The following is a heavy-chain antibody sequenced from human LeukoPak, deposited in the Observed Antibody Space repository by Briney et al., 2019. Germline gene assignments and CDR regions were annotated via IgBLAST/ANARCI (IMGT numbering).Heavy chain of an antibody. CDR2: ISYDGSIK. Sequence: PGRSLRLSCAASGFTFTNYGFHWVRQAPGKGLEWVTFISYDGSIKYYADSVKGRFTISRDKSKNTLYLQMNSLRAEDTAVFYCAKALYTYSSTWYLDYWGQGTLVTVSS. V-gene: IGHV3-30*18. CDR1: GFTFTNYG. CDR3: AKALYTYSSTWYLDY. J-gene: IGHJ4*02. D-gene: IGHD6-13*01.